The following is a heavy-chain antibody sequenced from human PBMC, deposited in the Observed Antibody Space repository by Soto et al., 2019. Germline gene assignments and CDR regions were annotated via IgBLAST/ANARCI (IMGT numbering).Heavy chain of an antibody. CDR2: ISAYNGNT. J-gene: IGHJ6*02. CDR3: ARTQAERPPRADMDV. CDR1: GYTFTSYG. V-gene: IGHV1-18*01. D-gene: IGHD6-25*01. Sequence: GSSVKVSCKASGYTFTSYGISWVRPAPGQGLEWMGWISAYNGNTNYAQKLQGRVTMTTDTSTSTAYMELRSLRSDDTAVYYCARTQAERPPRADMDVWGQGTSGTLSS.